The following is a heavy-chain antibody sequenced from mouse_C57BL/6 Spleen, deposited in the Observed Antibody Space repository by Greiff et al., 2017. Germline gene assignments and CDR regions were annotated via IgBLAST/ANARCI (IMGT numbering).Heavy chain of an antibody. CDR3: ARSSSGYGYYAMDY. CDR2: IHPNSGST. J-gene: IGHJ4*01. CDR1: GYTFTSYW. D-gene: IGHD3-2*02. Sequence: QVQLKESGAELVKPGASVKLSCKASGYTFTSYWMHWVKQRPGQGLEWIGMIHPNSGSTNYNEKFKSKATLTVDKSSSTAYMQLSSLTSEDSAVYYCARSSSGYGYYAMDYWGQGTSVTVSS. V-gene: IGHV1-64*01.